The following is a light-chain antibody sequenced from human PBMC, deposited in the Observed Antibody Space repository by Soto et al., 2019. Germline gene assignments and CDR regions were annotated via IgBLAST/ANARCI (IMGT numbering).Light chain of an antibody. V-gene: IGLV8-61*01. CDR3: VPYMGSGTWV. J-gene: IGLJ3*02. CDR1: SGSVSTSYY. CDR2: STN. Sequence: QTVVTQEPSFSVSPGGTVTLTCGLSSGSVSTSYYPSWYQQTPGQAPRTLIYSTNTRSSGVPDRFSGSILGNKAALTITGAQADDESDYYCVPYMGSGTWVFGGGTKLTVL.